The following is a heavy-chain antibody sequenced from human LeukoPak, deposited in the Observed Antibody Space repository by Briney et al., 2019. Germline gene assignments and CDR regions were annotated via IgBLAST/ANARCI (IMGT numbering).Heavy chain of an antibody. CDR2: ISGSGST. CDR1: GFTFSQFA. J-gene: IGHJ4*02. CDR3: ARSGIPVVCDY. Sequence: GGSLRLSCTASGFTFSQFAMNWVRQTPGKGLEWVSVISGSGSTYYADSVRGRFTISRDNSKNTLYLQMNSLRAEDTAVYYCARSGIPVVCDYWGQGTLVTVSS. D-gene: IGHD1-14*01. V-gene: IGHV3-23*01.